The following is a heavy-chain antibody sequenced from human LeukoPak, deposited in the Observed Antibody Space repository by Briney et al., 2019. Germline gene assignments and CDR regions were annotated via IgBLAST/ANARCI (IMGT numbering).Heavy chain of an antibody. CDR3: ARRAYSSGRIDC. D-gene: IGHD6-19*01. V-gene: IGHV4-39*01. J-gene: IGHJ4*02. CDR1: GGSVSSSSYY. CDR2: IYYSGSN. Sequence: PSETLSLTCTVSGGSVSSSSYYWGWIRQPPGKGLEWIGSIYYSGSNDYNPSLKSRVIISVDTSKNQFSLKLTSVTAADTAVYYCARRAYSSGRIDCWGQGTLVTVSS.